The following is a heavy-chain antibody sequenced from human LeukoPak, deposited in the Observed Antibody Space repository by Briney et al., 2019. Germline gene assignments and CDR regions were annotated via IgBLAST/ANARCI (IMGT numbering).Heavy chain of an antibody. Sequence: ASVKVSCKASGYTFSGHYMHWVRQAPGQGLEWLGWINPITGDTKYAQKFQGRVTMTRDTSISTAYMELSRLRSDDTAVYYCARDWGYYGSGMRSVGYFDYWGQGTLVTVSS. V-gene: IGHV1-2*02. D-gene: IGHD3-10*01. J-gene: IGHJ4*02. CDR2: INPITGDT. CDR3: ARDWGYYGSGMRSVGYFDY. CDR1: GYTFSGHY.